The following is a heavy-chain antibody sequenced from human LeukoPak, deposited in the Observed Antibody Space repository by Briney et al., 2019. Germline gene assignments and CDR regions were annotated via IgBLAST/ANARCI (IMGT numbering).Heavy chain of an antibody. Sequence: GGSLRLSCAASAFTSDDYAMHWVRQAPGKGLEWVSGISWNSGSIAYADSVRGRFTISRDNAKNSLYLQMNSLRSEDTALYDSTGPYDSWGQGTLVTVSS. CDR1: AFTSDDYA. CDR3: TGPYDS. V-gene: IGHV3-9*02. CDR2: ISWNSGSI. J-gene: IGHJ4*02. D-gene: IGHD3-22*01.